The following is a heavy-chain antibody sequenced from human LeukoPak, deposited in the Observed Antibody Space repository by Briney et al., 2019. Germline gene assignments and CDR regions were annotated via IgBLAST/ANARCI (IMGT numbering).Heavy chain of an antibody. J-gene: IGHJ4*02. Sequence: GGSLRLSCAASGFTFSNAWMSWGRQAPGKGLEWVGRIKSKTDGGTTDYAAPVKGRFTISRDDSKNTLYLQMNSLKTEDTAVYYCTTDSYSSSWYDYWGQGTLVTVSS. CDR3: TTDSYSSSWYDY. CDR1: GFTFSNAW. V-gene: IGHV3-15*01. D-gene: IGHD6-13*01. CDR2: IKSKTDGGTT.